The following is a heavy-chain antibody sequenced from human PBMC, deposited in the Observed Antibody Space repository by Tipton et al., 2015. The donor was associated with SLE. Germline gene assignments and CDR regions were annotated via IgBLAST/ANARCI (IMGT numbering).Heavy chain of an antibody. CDR1: GGSINGYY. CDR3: ARHERWPHFDY. V-gene: IGHV4-59*08. D-gene: IGHD6-19*01. J-gene: IGHJ4*02. CDR2: IYHSGST. Sequence: TLSLTCTASGGSINGYYWNWFRQPPGRELEWIGYIYHSGSTYYNPSLKSRVTISIDTSKNQFSLKLSSMTAADTAVYYCARHERWPHFDYWGQGTLVTVSS.